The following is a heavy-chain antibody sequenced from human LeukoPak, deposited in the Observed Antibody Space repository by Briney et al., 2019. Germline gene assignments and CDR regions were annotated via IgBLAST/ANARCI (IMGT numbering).Heavy chain of an antibody. CDR3: ARSGIVVVPAAIGFDP. J-gene: IGHJ5*02. CDR2: INAGSGNT. Sequence: ASVRVSCKASGYTFTSYAMHWVRQAPGQRLEWMGWINAGSGNTKYSQKFQGRVTITRDTSASTAYMELSSLRSEDTAVYYCARSGIVVVPAAIGFDPWGQGTLVTVSS. D-gene: IGHD2-2*01. V-gene: IGHV1-3*01. CDR1: GYTFTSYA.